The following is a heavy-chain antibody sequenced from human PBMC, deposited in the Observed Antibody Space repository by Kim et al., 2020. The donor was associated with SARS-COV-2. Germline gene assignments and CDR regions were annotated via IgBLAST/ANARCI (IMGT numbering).Heavy chain of an antibody. Sequence: ASVKVSCKASGYTFTSYGISWVRQAPGQGLEWMGWISAYNGNTNYAQKLQGRVTMTTDTSTSTAYMELRSLRSDDTAVYYCARGARSGSGSSSYYYYGMDVWGQGTTVTVSS. CDR3: ARGARSGSGSSSYYYYGMDV. D-gene: IGHD3-10*01. J-gene: IGHJ6*02. CDR1: GYTFTSYG. V-gene: IGHV1-18*01. CDR2: ISAYNGNT.